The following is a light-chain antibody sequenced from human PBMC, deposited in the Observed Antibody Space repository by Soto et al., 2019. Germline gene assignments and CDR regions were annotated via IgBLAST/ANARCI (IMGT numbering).Light chain of an antibody. CDR2: GAS. CDR1: QSVGTW. CDR3: QHYRRNTWS. Sequence: DIQMTQSPSTLSASVGGRVTITCRASQSVGTWVAWYQQKPGKAPKLLIYGASNLESGVPSRFSDSGSGTEFTLTITTIQPDDFATYFCQHYRRNTWSFGPGTKVDSK. J-gene: IGKJ1*01. V-gene: IGKV1-5*01.